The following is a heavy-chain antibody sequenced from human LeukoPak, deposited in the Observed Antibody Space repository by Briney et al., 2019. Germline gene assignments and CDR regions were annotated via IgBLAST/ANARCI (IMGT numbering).Heavy chain of an antibody. J-gene: IGHJ4*02. CDR2: IYSGGNT. D-gene: IGHD6-19*01. CDR1: GFTVGNNY. V-gene: IGHV3-53*01. CDR3: AKDPEQWLVSYYFDY. Sequence: GGSLRLSCATSGFTVGNNYMSWVRQAPGKGLEWVSGIYSGGNTYYADSVKGTFTISRDNSKNTLYLQMNSLRAEDTAVYYCAKDPEQWLVSYYFDYWGQGTLVTVSS.